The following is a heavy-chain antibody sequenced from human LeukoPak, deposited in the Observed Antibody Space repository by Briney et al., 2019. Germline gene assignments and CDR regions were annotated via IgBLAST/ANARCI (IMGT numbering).Heavy chain of an antibody. CDR1: VFTLSDYR. V-gene: IGHV3-21*01. CDR2: ISTISHYI. D-gene: IGHD3-10*01. CDR3: ARSGGPGTYHQLRYNWFDP. Sequence: GGSLRLSCAASVFTLSDYRMNWVRQAPGKGLGWLSSISTISHYIYYAGAVRGRFTISRDNAKNSLYLQMNSLRGEDTAVYYCARSGGPGTYHQLRYNWFDPWGQGTLVTVSS. J-gene: IGHJ5*02.